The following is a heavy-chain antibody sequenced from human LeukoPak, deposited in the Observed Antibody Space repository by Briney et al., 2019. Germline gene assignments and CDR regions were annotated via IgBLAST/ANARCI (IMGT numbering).Heavy chain of an antibody. J-gene: IGHJ2*01. CDR3: ARDQGGPRAYWYFDL. CDR2: IYYSGST. CDR1: GGSISSYY. D-gene: IGHD1-26*01. V-gene: IGHV4-59*01. Sequence: SETLSLTCTVSGGSISSYYWSWIRQPPGKGLEWIGYIYYSGSTNYNPSLKSRVTISVDTSKNQFSLKLSSVTAADTAVYYCARDQGGPRAYWYFDLWGRGTLVTVPS.